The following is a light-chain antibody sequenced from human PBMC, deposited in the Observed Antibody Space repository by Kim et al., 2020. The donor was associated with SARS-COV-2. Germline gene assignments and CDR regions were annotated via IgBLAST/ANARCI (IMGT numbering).Light chain of an antibody. CDR3: QQRSNWPLT. Sequence: SPRGERATRCCRTSQGGSSYLAWYQQKPGQAPRLLIYDASNRATGIPARFSGSGSGTDFTLTISRLEPEDFAVYYCQQRSNWPLTFGGGTKVDIK. J-gene: IGKJ4*01. CDR1: QGGSSY. V-gene: IGKV3-11*01. CDR2: DAS.